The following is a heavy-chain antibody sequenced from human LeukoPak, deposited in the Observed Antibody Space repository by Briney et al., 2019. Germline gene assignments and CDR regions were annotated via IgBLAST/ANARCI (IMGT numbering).Heavy chain of an antibody. D-gene: IGHD5-24*01. J-gene: IGHJ4*02. Sequence: NSLGTPSPTPAVSGGSLRSSKWGRLGRPPPGKGLGWIGEIYHSGSTNYNPSLKSRVTISVDKSKNQFSLKLSSVTAADTAVYYCASTNKRDGYNTGNHDYWGQGTLVTVSS. V-gene: IGHV4-4*02. CDR2: IYHSGST. CDR3: ASTNKRDGYNTGNHDY. CDR1: GGSLRSSKW.